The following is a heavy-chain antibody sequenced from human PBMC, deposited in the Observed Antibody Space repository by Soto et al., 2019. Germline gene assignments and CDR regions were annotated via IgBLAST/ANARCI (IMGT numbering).Heavy chain of an antibody. CDR1: GFSFSNAW. CDR2: IKSKPDGGTI. D-gene: IGHD6-6*01. V-gene: IGHV3-15*01. Sequence: EVQVVESGGGLVKPAGSLRLSCAASGFSFSNAWMSWDRQAPGKGLEWIGRIKSKPDGGTIDYAAPVKGRFTISRDDIKVTEYLQMTRLKTKDTAVYYFTTEVRYSGASFPHPQYWGQGNLVTVSS. J-gene: IGHJ4*02. CDR3: TTEVRYSGASFPHPQY.